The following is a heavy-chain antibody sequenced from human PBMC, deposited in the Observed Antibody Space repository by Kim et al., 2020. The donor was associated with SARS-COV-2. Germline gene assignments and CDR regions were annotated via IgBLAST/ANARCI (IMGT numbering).Heavy chain of an antibody. CDR3: VNGNFARGFPLDV. Sequence: GGSLSLSCSASGFTFSSYAMHWVRQAPGKGLEYVSAISSNGGSTYYADSVKGRFTISRDNSKNTLYLQMSSLRAEDTAVYYCVNGNFARGFPLDVWGQGTTVTVSS. D-gene: IGHD1-7*01. V-gene: IGHV3-64D*09. CDR2: ISSNGGST. J-gene: IGHJ6*02. CDR1: GFTFSSYA.